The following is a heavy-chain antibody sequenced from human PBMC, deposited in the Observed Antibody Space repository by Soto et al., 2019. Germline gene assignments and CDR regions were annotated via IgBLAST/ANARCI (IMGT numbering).Heavy chain of an antibody. CDR1: GYTFTSYY. CDR2: INPSGGST. V-gene: IGHV1-46*01. CDR3: ARGTRVLRFLERSPGDYGMDV. J-gene: IGHJ6*02. D-gene: IGHD3-3*01. Sequence: GASVKVSCKASGYTFTSYYMHWVRQAPGQGLEWMGIINPSGGSTSYAQKFQGRVTMTRDTSTSTVYMELSSLRSEDTAVYYCARGTRVLRFLERSPGDYGMDVWGQGTTVTVSS.